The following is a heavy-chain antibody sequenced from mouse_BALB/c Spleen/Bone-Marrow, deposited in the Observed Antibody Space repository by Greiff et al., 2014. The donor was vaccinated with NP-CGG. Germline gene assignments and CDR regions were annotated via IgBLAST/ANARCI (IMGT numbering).Heavy chain of an antibody. V-gene: IGHV14-3*02. CDR3: ALLLRYYAMDY. CDR1: GFNIKDTY. D-gene: IGHD1-1*01. Sequence: VQLKESGAELVKPGASVKLSCTAPGFNIKDTYMHWVKQRPEQGLEWIGRIDPANGNTKYDPKFQGKATITADTSSNTAYLQLSSLTSEDTAVYYCALLLRYYAMDYWGQGTSVTVSS. J-gene: IGHJ4*01. CDR2: IDPANGNT.